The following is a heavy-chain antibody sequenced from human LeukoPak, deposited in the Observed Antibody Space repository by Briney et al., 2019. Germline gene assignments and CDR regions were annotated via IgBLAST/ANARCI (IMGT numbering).Heavy chain of an antibody. Sequence: ASVKVSCKASGGTFSSYTISWVRQAPGQGLEWMGRIIPILGIANYAQKFQGRVTITADKSTSTAYMELSSLRSEDTAVYYCAREHGYRYYDSSGYYYGWGQGTLVTVSS. CDR3: AREHGYRYYDSSGYYYG. V-gene: IGHV1-69*04. J-gene: IGHJ4*02. D-gene: IGHD3-22*01. CDR1: GGTFSSYT. CDR2: IIPILGIA.